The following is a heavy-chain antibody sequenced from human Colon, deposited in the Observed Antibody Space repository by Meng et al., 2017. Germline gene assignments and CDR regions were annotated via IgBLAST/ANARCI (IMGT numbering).Heavy chain of an antibody. V-gene: IGHV1-8*02. CDR3: ARGGAPPYYFDY. CDR1: GYTFSNYE. J-gene: IGHJ4*02. D-gene: IGHD1-26*01. CDR2: MNPDSGKT. Sequence: QVQLFQSGAEWKKPGASGRVPCETSGYTFSNYEVNWVRQASGHGLEWMGWMNPDSGKTGYAHKFQGRVTLTRDTSTGTAYMELTSLTPDDTAVYYCARGGAPPYYFDYWGQGTLVTVSS.